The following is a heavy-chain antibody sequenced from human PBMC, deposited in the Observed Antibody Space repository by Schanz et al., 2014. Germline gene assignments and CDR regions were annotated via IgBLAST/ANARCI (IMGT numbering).Heavy chain of an antibody. CDR2: INTGVNT. D-gene: IGHD3-9*01. CDR3: AKAADWPVTRFDP. J-gene: IGHJ5*02. Sequence: EVQLVESGGGLVKPGGSLRLSCAASTSIFNHAWMSWVRQAPGKGLEWVSAINTGVNTYYADSVRGRFTMSRDNSKNTLYLQMSSLRADDTAVYYCAKAADWPVTRFDPWGQGTLVAVSS. V-gene: IGHV3-23*04. CDR1: TSIFNHAW.